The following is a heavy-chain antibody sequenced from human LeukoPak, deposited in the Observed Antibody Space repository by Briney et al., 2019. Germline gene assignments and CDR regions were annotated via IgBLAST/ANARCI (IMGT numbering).Heavy chain of an antibody. CDR2: IYTSGST. J-gene: IGHJ6*03. D-gene: IGHD3-10*01. CDR3: ARVYYYGSGSYYSHYYMDV. V-gene: IGHV4-4*07. CDR1: GGSISSYY. Sequence: SETLSLTCTVSGGSISSYYWSWIRQPAGKGLEWIGRIYTSGSTNYNPSLQSRVTTSVDTSKNQFSLKLSSVTAADTAVYYCARVYYYGSGSYYSHYYMDVWGKGTTVTVSS.